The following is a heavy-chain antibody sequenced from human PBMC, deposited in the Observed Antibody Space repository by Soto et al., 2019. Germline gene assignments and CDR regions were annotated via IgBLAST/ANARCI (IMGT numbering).Heavy chain of an antibody. CDR3: ARAYGSGSYYNSYYFDY. CDR1: GGSVNGYY. Sequence: SETLSLTCAVYGGSVNGYYWNWIRQPPGKGLEWIGEINHTGGTHYNPSLESRVTMSVDTSKNQFSLRLSSVTAADTAVYYCARAYGSGSYYNSYYFDYWGQGTLVTVSS. CDR2: INHTGGT. D-gene: IGHD3-10*01. J-gene: IGHJ4*02. V-gene: IGHV4-34*01.